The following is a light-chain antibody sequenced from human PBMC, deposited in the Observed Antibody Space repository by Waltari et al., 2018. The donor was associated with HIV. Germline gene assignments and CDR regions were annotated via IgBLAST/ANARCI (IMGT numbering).Light chain of an antibody. CDR3: AAWDDGLNGL. CDR2: NSN. CDR1: RSNIGSNP. V-gene: IGLV1-44*01. Sequence: QSVLTQPPSASGTPGQRVTISCSGRRSNIGSNPVTWYQQLPGTAPKRLIYNSNQRPSGVPDRFSGSKAGTSASLAISGLQSEDEGAYYCAAWDDGLNGLFGGGTKLTV. J-gene: IGLJ2*01.